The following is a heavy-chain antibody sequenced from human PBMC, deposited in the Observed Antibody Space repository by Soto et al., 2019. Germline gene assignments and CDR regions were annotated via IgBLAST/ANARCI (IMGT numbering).Heavy chain of an antibody. CDR3: ARDPSYYGMDV. CDR1: GYNFTSYA. CDR2: INAGNGNT. Sequence: QVQPVQSGAEDKRPGASVKVSWKASGYNFTSYARHWVRQAPGQRLEWMGWINAGNGNTKYSQKFQGRVTITRDTSASTAYMELSSLSSEDTAVYYCARDPSYYGMDVWGQGTTVTVSS. V-gene: IGHV1-3*05. J-gene: IGHJ6*02.